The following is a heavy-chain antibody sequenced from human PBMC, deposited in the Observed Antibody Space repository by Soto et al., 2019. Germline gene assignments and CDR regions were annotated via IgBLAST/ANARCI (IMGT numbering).Heavy chain of an antibody. CDR1: GGSFSDAF. CDR2: VLHTGNT. D-gene: IGHD1-7*01. J-gene: IGHJ6*02. V-gene: IGHV4-34*12. Sequence: QVHLQQWGAGLLKPSGTLSLTCAVSGGSFSDAFWSWVRQSPGRGLEWIGEVLHTGNTNYNPSLKSRVTLSVDTAKNQFSLRLNSVTVADSAVYYCARAPRELLAEGPLFLYYYYGLDVWGQGTTVTVSS. CDR3: ARAPRELLAEGPLFLYYYYGLDV.